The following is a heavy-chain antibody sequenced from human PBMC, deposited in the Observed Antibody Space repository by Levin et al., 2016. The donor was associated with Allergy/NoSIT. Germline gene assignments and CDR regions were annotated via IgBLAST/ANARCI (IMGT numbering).Heavy chain of an antibody. Sequence: GESLKISCAASGFTFDDYGMHWVRQAPGKGLEWVSVISWDGGSTYYADSVKGRFTISRDNNKNSLYLQMNSLRAEDTALYYCVKDKTSGTISHGMDVWGQGTTVTVSS. CDR2: ISWDGGST. CDR1: GFTFDDYG. D-gene: IGHD1-26*01. V-gene: IGHV3-43D*04. CDR3: VKDKTSGTISHGMDV. J-gene: IGHJ6*02.